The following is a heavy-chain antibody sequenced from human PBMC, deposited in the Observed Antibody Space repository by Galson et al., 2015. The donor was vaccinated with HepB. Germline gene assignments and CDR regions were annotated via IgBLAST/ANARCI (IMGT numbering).Heavy chain of an antibody. D-gene: IGHD3-3*01. CDR3: TRGVERWSGAFFDY. CDR2: SRSKAYGGTI. CDR1: GFTFGDYG. Sequence: SLRLSCAASGFTFGDYGVSWFRQAPGKGLEWVGFSRSKAYGGTIEYAASVRGRFIISRDDSKSIAYLQMNSLKTEDSAVYYCTRGVERWSGAFFDYWGQGTLVTVSS. V-gene: IGHV3-49*03. J-gene: IGHJ4*02.